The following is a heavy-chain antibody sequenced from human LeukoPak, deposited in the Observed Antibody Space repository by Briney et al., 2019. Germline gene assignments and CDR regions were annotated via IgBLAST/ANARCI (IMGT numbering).Heavy chain of an antibody. CDR1: GFTVSSNY. J-gene: IGHJ4*02. Sequence: GGSLRLSCAASGFTVSSNYMSWVRQAPGKGLVWVSRTNSDGSSTNYADSVKGRFTISRDNAKNTLYLQMNTLRAEDTAVYYCARRAAALGAFDYWGQGILVTVSS. V-gene: IGHV3-74*01. D-gene: IGHD6-13*01. CDR2: TNSDGSST. CDR3: ARRAAALGAFDY.